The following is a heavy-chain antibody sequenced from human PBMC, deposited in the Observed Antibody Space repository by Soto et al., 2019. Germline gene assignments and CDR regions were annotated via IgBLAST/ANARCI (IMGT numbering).Heavy chain of an antibody. CDR3: ARDLWGNWNHIDAFDI. CDR2: INPNTDVT. Sequence: ASVKVSCKASGYTFSGYYMHWVRQAPGQGLEWMGWINPNTDVTNYAQRFQGRVTMTRDTSITTAYMELSRLRSDDTAVYYCARDLWGNWNHIDAFDIWGPGTMVTVSS. V-gene: IGHV1-2*02. CDR1: GYTFSGYY. J-gene: IGHJ3*02. D-gene: IGHD1-20*01.